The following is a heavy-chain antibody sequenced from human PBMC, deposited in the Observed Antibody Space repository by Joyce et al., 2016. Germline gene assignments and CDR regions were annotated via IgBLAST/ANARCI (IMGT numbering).Heavy chain of an antibody. V-gene: IGHV3-21*01. CDR2: ISRDNTYI. D-gene: IGHD4-11*01. J-gene: IGHJ4*02. CDR1: GFIFSSYS. CDR3: ARDVLTTVTKAYGY. Sequence: EVQLVESGGGLVKPGESLRLSCTASGFIFSSYSMTWVRQDPGKGREWVSAISRDNTYIFHADSVKGRFTISRDNARNSLYLQMNSLRAEDTAVYYCARDVLTTVTKAYGYWGQGTLVAVSS.